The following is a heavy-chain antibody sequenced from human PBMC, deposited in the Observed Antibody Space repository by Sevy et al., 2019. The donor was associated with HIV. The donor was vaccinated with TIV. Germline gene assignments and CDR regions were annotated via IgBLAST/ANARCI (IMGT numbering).Heavy chain of an antibody. D-gene: IGHD3-3*01. J-gene: IGHJ5*02. CDR1: AFTFSTSA. CDR2: IVVGSGST. CDR3: AATTDTIFGVVLMNNWFDP. V-gene: IGHV1-58*01. Sequence: SVKVSCKASAFTFSTSAVQWVRQSRGQRLEWIGWIVVGSGSTNYAQKFQGRVTFTRDMSTNTAYMEMSSLRSDDTAVYYCAATTDTIFGVVLMNNWFDPWGQGTLVTVSS.